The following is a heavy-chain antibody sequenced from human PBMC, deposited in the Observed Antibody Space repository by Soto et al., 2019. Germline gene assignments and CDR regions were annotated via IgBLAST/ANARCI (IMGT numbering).Heavy chain of an antibody. J-gene: IGHJ5*02. CDR1: GYTFTSYY. V-gene: IGHV1-46*01. Sequence: ASVKVSCKASGYTFTSYYMHWVRQAPGQGLEWMGIINPSGGSTSYAQKFQGRVTMTRDTSTSTVYMELSSLRSEDTAVYYCARTTRGYCSGGCCYAGKKNWFDPWGQGTLVT. D-gene: IGHD2-15*01. CDR2: INPSGGST. CDR3: ARTTRGYCSGGCCYAGKKNWFDP.